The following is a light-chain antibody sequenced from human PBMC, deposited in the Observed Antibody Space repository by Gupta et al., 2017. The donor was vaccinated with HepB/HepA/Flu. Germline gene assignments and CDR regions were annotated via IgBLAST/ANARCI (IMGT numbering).Light chain of an antibody. CDR2: NDN. CDR1: SSNIGNDN. J-gene: IGLJ1*01. V-gene: IGLV1-47*02. CDR3: VGWDDSLSGYV. Sequence: QPVLTQPPSASGTPGQRVTISCSGSSSNIGNDNAYWYQQLPGTAPKLLNYNDNQRPSGVPARFSGSKSGTTASLAISGLRSEDEADYYCVGWDDSLSGYVFGAGTKVTVL.